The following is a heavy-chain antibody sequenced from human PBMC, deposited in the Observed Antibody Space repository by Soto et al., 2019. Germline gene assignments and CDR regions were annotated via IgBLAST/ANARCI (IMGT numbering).Heavy chain of an antibody. D-gene: IGHD6-19*01. Sequence: QVQLVESGGGVVQPGRSLRLSCAASGFTFSSYGMHWVRQAPGKGLEWVAVIWYDGSNKYYADSVKGRFTISRDNSKNTLYLQMNSLRAEDTAVYYCARDPEGIAVAGIDYWGQGTLVTVSS. CDR2: IWYDGSNK. V-gene: IGHV3-33*01. CDR3: ARDPEGIAVAGIDY. CDR1: GFTFSSYG. J-gene: IGHJ4*02.